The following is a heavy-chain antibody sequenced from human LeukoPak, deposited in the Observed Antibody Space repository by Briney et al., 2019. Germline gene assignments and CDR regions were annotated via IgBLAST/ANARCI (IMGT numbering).Heavy chain of an antibody. Sequence: SEALSVTCTVSGGSISSGDSYWSWIRQPPRKGLEWIGYIYYGGSPYYNTSLKSRVTISVDTSKNQFSLKLSSVTAADTAVYYCASGSVDFCSSTSCPVYYFDYWGQGTLVTVSS. CDR2: IYYGGSP. CDR1: GGSISSGDSY. J-gene: IGHJ4*02. CDR3: ASGSVDFCSSTSCPVYYFDY. D-gene: IGHD2-2*01. V-gene: IGHV4-30-4*01.